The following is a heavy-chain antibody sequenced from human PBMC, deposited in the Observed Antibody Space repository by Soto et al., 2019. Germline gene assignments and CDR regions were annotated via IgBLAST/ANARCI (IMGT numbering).Heavy chain of an antibody. V-gene: IGHV3-48*02. D-gene: IGHD2-2*01. J-gene: IGHJ6*02. CDR2: ISSSSSTI. CDR3: HCISTSYYYYGMDV. CDR1: GFTFSSYS. Sequence: PGGSLRLSCAASGFTFSSYSMNWVRQAPGKGLEWVSYISSSSSTIYYADSVKGRFTISRDNAKNSLYLQMNSLRDEDTAVYYCHCISTSYYYYGMDVWGQGTTVTVSS.